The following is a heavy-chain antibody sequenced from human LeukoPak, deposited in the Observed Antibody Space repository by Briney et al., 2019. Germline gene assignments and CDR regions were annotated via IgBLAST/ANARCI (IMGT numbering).Heavy chain of an antibody. J-gene: IGHJ4*02. CDR2: IYYSGST. V-gene: IGHV4-39*07. Sequence: SETLSLTCTVSGGSISSSSYYWGWIRQPPGKGLEWIGSIYYSGSTNYNPSLKSRVTISVDTSKNQFSLKLSSVTAADTAVYYCARDSLDYFDYWGQGTLVTVSS. CDR1: GGSISSSSYY. CDR3: ARDSLDYFDY.